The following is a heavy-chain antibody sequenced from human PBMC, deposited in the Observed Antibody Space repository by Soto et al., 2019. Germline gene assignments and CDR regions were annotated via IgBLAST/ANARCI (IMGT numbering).Heavy chain of an antibody. CDR2: IYYSGIT. CDR3: ARHVNYYDSSGYSDY. D-gene: IGHD3-22*01. CDR1: GGSTGSGGYY. V-gene: IGHV4-61*08. Sequence: SETLSLTCTVSGGSTGSGGYYWSWIRQPPGKGLEWIGYIYYSGITNYNPSLKSRVTISVDTSKNQFSLKLSSVTAADTAVYYCARHVNYYDSSGYSDYWGQGTLVTVSS. J-gene: IGHJ4*02.